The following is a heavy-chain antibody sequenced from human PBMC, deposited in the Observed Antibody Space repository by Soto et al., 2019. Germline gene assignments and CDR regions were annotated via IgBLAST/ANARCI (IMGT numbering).Heavy chain of an antibody. D-gene: IGHD6-19*01. Sequence: QVQLQESGPGLVKPSQTLSLTCTVSGGSISSGDYYWSWIRQPPGKGLDWIGYIYYSGSTYYNPSFKRRITTSVDTPKNQFTLKLSSVTAADTAVYHCAHNSSGRAFDIWGQGTMVTVSS. V-gene: IGHV4-30-4*01. J-gene: IGHJ3*02. CDR3: AHNSSGRAFDI. CDR2: IYYSGST. CDR1: GGSISSGDYY.